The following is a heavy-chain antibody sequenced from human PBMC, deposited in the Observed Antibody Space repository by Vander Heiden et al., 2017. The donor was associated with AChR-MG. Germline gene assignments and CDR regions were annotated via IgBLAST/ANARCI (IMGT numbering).Heavy chain of an antibody. Sequence: EVQLLESGGGLVQPGGSLRPYCAASGFTFSNYVLRWVRQAPGKGLEWVAAITGREGATSYADSVKGRLTISRDNSKNTLFLQMDSLRVDDTAVYYCARKAGTTVVTRTFWYFDLWGRGTLVTVSS. CDR3: ARKAGTTVVTRTFWYFDL. CDR1: GFTFSNYV. V-gene: IGHV3-23*01. CDR2: ITGREGAT. J-gene: IGHJ2*01. D-gene: IGHD4-17*01.